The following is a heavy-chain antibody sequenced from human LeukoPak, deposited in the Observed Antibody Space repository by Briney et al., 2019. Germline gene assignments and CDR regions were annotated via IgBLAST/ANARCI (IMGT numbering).Heavy chain of an antibody. D-gene: IGHD6-13*01. J-gene: IGHJ4*02. V-gene: IGHV3-74*01. CDR2: IHSNGIT. Sequence: GGSLRLPCAASGFPFFNYCMQWVRQAPGKGLVWVSRIHSNGITDYAESVKGRFTISRDNAKNMLYLQMNSLRAEDTAVYYCAKVSSWYSSPLDYWGQGTLVTVSS. CDR1: GFPFFNYC. CDR3: AKVSSWYSSPLDY.